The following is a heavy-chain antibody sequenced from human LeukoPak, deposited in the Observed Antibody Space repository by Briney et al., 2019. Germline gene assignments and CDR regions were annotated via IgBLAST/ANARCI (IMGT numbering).Heavy chain of an antibody. Sequence: SETLSLTCTVSGGSIGNYYWNWIRQPPGKGLEWIGHIYNSGSTNYNPSLKSRVTITVDTSKNQFSLELRSVAAADTAVYYCARDASGRYFNWFDPWGQGTLVTVSS. J-gene: IGHJ5*02. V-gene: IGHV4-59*01. CDR1: GGSIGNYY. CDR3: ARDASGRYFNWFDP. CDR2: IYNSGST. D-gene: IGHD3-10*01.